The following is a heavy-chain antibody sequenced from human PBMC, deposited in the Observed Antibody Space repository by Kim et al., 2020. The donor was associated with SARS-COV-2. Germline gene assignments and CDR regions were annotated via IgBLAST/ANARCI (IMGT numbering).Heavy chain of an antibody. J-gene: IGHJ4*02. CDR3: ARVLQGSYYYDSSGYSFDY. V-gene: IGHV7-4-1*02. CDR1: GYTFTSYA. Sequence: ASVKVSCKASGYTFTSYAMNWMRQAPGQGLEWMGWINTNTGNPTYAQGFTGRFVFSLDTSVSTAYLQISSLKAEDTAVYYCARVLQGSYYYDSSGYSFDYWGQGTLVTVSS. D-gene: IGHD3-22*01. CDR2: INTNTGNP.